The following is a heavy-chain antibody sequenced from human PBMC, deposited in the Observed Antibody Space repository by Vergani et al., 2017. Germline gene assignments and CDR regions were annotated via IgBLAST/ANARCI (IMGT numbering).Heavy chain of an antibody. CDR3: ASSPSAVAGGY. Sequence: QVQLVESGGGVVQPGRSLRLSCAASGFTFSSYGMHWVRQAPGKGLEWVAVIWYDGSNKYYADSVKGRFTISRDNSKNTLYLQMNSLRAEDTAVYYCASSPSAVAGGYWGQGTLVTVSS. D-gene: IGHD6-19*01. CDR2: IWYDGSNK. CDR1: GFTFSSYG. J-gene: IGHJ4*02. V-gene: IGHV3-33*01.